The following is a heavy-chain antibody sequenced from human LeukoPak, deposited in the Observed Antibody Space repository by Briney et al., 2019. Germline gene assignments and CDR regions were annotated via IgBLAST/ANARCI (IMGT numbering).Heavy chain of an antibody. CDR1: GFTFSNYA. J-gene: IGHJ4*02. V-gene: IGHV3-23*01. CDR2: ISGSGGTT. Sequence: GGSLRLSCAASGFTFSNYAMRWVRQAPGKGLEWVSVISGSGGTTYSADSVKGRFTISRDNSKNTLYLQMNSLKAEDTAAYYCARERGSSGGNTNGYFDYWGQGALVTVSS. CDR3: ARERGSSGGNTNGYFDY. D-gene: IGHD4-23*01.